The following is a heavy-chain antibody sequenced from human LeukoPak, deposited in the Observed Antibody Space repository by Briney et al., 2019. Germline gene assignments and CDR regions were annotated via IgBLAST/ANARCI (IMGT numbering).Heavy chain of an antibody. J-gene: IGHJ3*02. CDR3: AKALRYFDWFSFSGFAFDI. V-gene: IGHV3-9*01. Sequence: GGSLRLSCAASGFTFDGYAMHWVRQAPGKGLEGVSGISWNSGSIGYADSVKGRFTISRDNAKISLYLQMNSLRAEDTALYYCAKALRYFDWFSFSGFAFDIWGQGTMVTVSS. CDR1: GFTFDGYA. CDR2: ISWNSGSI. D-gene: IGHD3-9*01.